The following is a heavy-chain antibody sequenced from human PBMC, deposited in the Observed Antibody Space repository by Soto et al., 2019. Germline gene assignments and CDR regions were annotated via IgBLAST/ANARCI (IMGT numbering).Heavy chain of an antibody. Sequence: EVQLLESGGGLVQPGGSLRLSCAASGFTFSSYAMSWVRQAPGKGLEWVSAISAGGGSTYYEDSVKGRFTISRDNSKNTLYLQMSSLSAEDTAVYYCAKDLASSRWFYGMDVWGQGTTVTVSS. V-gene: IGHV3-23*01. D-gene: IGHD6-13*01. CDR3: AKDLASSRWFYGMDV. J-gene: IGHJ6*02. CDR1: GFTFSSYA. CDR2: ISAGGGST.